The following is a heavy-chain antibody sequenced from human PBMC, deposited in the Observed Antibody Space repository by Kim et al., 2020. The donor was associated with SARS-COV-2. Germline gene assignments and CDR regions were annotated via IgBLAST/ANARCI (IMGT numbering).Heavy chain of an antibody. J-gene: IGHJ6*02. CDR3: AADGEIDDRGLLWFGASYYYYGMDV. Sequence: SVKVSCKASGFTFTSSAVQWVRQARGQRLEWIVWIVVGSGNTNYAQKFQERVTITRDMSTSTAYMELSSLRSEDTAVYYCAADGEIDDRGLLWFGASYYYYGMDVWGQGTTVTVSS. V-gene: IGHV1-58*01. CDR1: GFTFTSSA. CDR2: IVVGSGNT. D-gene: IGHD3-10*01.